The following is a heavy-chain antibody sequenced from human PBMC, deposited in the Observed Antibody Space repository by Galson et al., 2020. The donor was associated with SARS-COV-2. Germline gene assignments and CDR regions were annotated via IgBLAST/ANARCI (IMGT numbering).Heavy chain of an antibody. J-gene: IGHJ4*01. CDR2: MYYTGIT. CDR3: VRLGSGSYGGRLWDY. Sequence: SETLSLTCTVSGDSITSRSSYWGWVRQPPGAGLEWIVSMYYTGITYYNPSLKSRVTISVDTSRNQFSLKLRSVTAADTAVYYCVRLGSGSYGGRLWDYGSRGARVIVSS. D-gene: IGHD6-19*01. CDR1: GDSITSRSSY. V-gene: IGHV4-39*01.